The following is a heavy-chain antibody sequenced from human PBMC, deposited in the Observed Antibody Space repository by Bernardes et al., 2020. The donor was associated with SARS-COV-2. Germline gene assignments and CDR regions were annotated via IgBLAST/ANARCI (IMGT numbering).Heavy chain of an antibody. D-gene: IGHD6-6*01. CDR2: IRSSGEIV. V-gene: IGHV3-48*03. CDR1: GFSFGTYN. J-gene: IGHJ4*02. CDR3: ARHKAPYDSASRSFDL. Sequence: WGTLRPSCVASGFSFGTYNMDWVRQAPGKGLEWISYIRSSGEIVYYADSVRGRFTISRDNAKNSLYLQMNSLRVDDTAVYYCARHKAPYDSASRSFDLWGLGTVVTVAS.